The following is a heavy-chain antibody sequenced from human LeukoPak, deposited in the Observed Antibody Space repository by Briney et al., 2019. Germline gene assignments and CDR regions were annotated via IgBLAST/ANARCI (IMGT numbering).Heavy chain of an antibody. J-gene: IGHJ4*02. Sequence: ASVKVSCRASGYTFTSYGISWVRQAPGQGLEWMGWISAYNGNTNYAQKLQGRVTMTTDTSTSTAYMELRSLRSADTAVYYCAREGESTVAFDYWGQGTLVTVSS. V-gene: IGHV1-18*01. CDR2: ISAYNGNT. CDR1: GYTFTSYG. D-gene: IGHD4-23*01. CDR3: AREGESTVAFDY.